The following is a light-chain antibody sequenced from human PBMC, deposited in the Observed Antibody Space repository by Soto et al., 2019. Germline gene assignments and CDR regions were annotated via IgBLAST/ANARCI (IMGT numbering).Light chain of an antibody. V-gene: IGKV3-15*01. Sequence: EIVMTQSPATLSVSPGDGATLSCRTRMSASINVAWYQQKPGQAPRLLIYGASTRATGLPARFSGSGSGTEFTLTISTLQSEDFAVYYCQQYNKWPFTFGGGTRVEIK. CDR1: MSASIN. J-gene: IGKJ4*02. CDR2: GAS. CDR3: QQYNKWPFT.